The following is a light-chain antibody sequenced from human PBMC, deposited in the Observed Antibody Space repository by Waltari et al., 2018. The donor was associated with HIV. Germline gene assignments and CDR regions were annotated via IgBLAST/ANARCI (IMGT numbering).Light chain of an antibody. Sequence: DIQMTQSPSSLSASVGDRVTITCRASQRISSYLNWYQQKPGKAPKLLISGASTLQSGVPSRFSGSGSETDFTLTISGLQPEDFVIYYCQQSYGTPYTFGQGTKLEIK. V-gene: IGKV1-39*01. CDR3: QQSYGTPYT. CDR2: GAS. J-gene: IGKJ2*01. CDR1: QRISSY.